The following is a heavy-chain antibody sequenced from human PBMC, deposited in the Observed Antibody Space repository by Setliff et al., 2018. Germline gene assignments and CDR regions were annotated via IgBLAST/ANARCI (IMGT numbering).Heavy chain of an antibody. J-gene: IGHJ6*02. V-gene: IGHV1-69*06. CDR2: IIPMFGTA. D-gene: IGHD3-3*01. Sequence: SVKVSCKASGYTFTINNLHWVRQAPGQGLEWMGGIIPMFGTANYAQKFQGRVTITADKSTSTAYMELSSLRSEDTAVYYCAREDGTYYNFWSGYSTTPYYGMDVWGQGTTVTVSS. CDR3: AREDGTYYNFWSGYSTTPYYGMDV. CDR1: GYTFTINN.